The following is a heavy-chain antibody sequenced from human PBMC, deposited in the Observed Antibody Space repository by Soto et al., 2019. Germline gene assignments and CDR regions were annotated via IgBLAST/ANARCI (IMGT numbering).Heavy chain of an antibody. CDR3: ARDGGSNYGYFDY. V-gene: IGHV4-59*01. CDR1: GGSISSYY. Sequence: PSETLSLTCTVSGGSISSYYWSWIRQPPGKGLEWIGYIYYSGSTNYNPSLKSRVTISVDTSKNQFSLKLSSVTAADTAVYYCARDGGSNYGYFDYWGQGTLVTVSS. CDR2: IYYSGST. J-gene: IGHJ4*02. D-gene: IGHD4-4*01.